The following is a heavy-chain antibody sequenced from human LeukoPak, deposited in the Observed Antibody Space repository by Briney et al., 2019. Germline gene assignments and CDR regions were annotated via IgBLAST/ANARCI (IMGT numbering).Heavy chain of an antibody. D-gene: IGHD6-6*01. J-gene: IGHJ5*02. CDR1: GFTFSSYA. CDR3: NTAYIETRP. Sequence: PGGSLRLSCAASGFTFSSYAMSWVRQAPGKGLEWVSAISGSGGSTYYADSVKGRFTISRDNSKNTVYLQMNSLKTEDTAVYYCNTAYIETRPWGQGTLVTVSS. V-gene: IGHV3-23*01. CDR2: ISGSGGST.